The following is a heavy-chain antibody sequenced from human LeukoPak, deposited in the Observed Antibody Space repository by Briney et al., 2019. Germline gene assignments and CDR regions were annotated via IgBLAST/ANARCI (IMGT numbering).Heavy chain of an antibody. D-gene: IGHD4-17*01. V-gene: IGHV4-4*07. CDR1: GGFISSYY. CDR3: ARDSGTTGEVKFDP. J-gene: IGHJ5*02. Sequence: SETLSLTCTVSGGFISSYYWSWIRQPAGKGLEWIGRIYSDGTITYNPSLQSRVTMSIDTSKNQFSLKLNFVTAADTAVYYCARDSGTTGEVKFDPWGQGTLVTVSS. CDR2: IYSDGTI.